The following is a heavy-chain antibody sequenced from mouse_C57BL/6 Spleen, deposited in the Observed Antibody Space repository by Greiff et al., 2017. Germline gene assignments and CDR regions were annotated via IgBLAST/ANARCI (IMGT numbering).Heavy chain of an antibody. V-gene: IGHV1-22*01. J-gene: IGHJ2*01. CDR3: ARELYYSNYLDY. Sequence: VQLQQSGPELVKPGASVKMSCKASGYTFTDYNMHWVKQSHGKSLEWIGYINPNNGGTSYNQKFKGKATLTVNKSSSTAYMELRSLTSEESAVYYCARELYYSNYLDYWGQGTTLTVSS. CDR2: INPNNGGT. CDR1: GYTFTDYN. D-gene: IGHD2-5*01.